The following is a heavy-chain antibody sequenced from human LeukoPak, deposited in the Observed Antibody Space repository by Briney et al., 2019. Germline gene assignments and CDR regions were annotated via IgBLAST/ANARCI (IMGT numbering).Heavy chain of an antibody. CDR2: ISYDGSNK. D-gene: IGHD1-26*01. V-gene: IGHV3-30-3*01. J-gene: IGHJ3*02. CDR3: ARKNSIVGATPDAFDI. CDR1: GFTFSSYA. Sequence: QSGGSLRLSCAASGFTFSSYAMHWVRQAPGKGLEWVAVISYDGSNKYYADSVKGRFTISRDNSKNTLYLQMNSLRAEDTAVYYCARKNSIVGATPDAFDIWGQGTMVTVSS.